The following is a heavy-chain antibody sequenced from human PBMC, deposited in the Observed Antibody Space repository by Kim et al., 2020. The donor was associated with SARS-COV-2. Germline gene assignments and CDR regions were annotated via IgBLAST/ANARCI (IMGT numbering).Heavy chain of an antibody. Sequence: SPSLKSRVPMSVATSKNQFSLTVSSVTAADSAVYYCARRGRAAGATRYFDYWGQGILVTVSS. CDR3: ARRGRAAGATRYFDY. J-gene: IGHJ4*02. D-gene: IGHD1-26*01. V-gene: IGHV4-39*01.